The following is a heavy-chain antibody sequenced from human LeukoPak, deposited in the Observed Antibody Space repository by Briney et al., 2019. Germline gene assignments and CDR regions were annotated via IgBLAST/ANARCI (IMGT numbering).Heavy chain of an antibody. CDR3: ASGPNEHYYYYMDV. CDR1: GFTFSSHS. V-gene: IGHV3-48*04. D-gene: IGHD4/OR15-4a*01. Sequence: GGSLRLSCAASGFTFSSHSMNWVRQAPGKGLEWVSYISSSGSTIYYADSVKGRFTISRDNAKNSLYLQMNSLRAEDTAVYYCASGPNEHYYYYMDVWGKGTTVTVSS. CDR2: ISSSGSTI. J-gene: IGHJ6*03.